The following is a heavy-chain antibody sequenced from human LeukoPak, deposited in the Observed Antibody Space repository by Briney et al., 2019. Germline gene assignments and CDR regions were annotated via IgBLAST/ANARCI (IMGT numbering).Heavy chain of an antibody. CDR3: ARDHIVVVTAIPYYYYYGMDV. CDR2: IYYSGST. V-gene: IGHV4-30-4*01. D-gene: IGHD2-21*02. J-gene: IGHJ6*02. CDR1: GGSISSGDYY. Sequence: PSQTLSLTCTVSGGSISSGDYYWSWIRQPPGKGLEWIGYIYYSGSTYYNPSLKSRVTISVDTSKNQFSLKLSSVTAADTAVYYCARDHIVVVTAIPYYYYYGMDVWGQGTTVTVSS.